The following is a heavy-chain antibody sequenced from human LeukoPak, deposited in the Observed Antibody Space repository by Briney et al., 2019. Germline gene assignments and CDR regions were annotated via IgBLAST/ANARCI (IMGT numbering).Heavy chain of an antibody. D-gene: IGHD1-26*01. V-gene: IGHV3-21*01. Sequence: PGGSLRLSCAASGFTFSSYSMNWVRQAPGQGLEWVSSISSSSSYIYYADSVKGRFTISRDNAKNSLYLQMNSLRAEDTAVYYCARVTGSRPYDYWGQGTLVTVSS. J-gene: IGHJ4*02. CDR2: ISSSSSYI. CDR3: ARVTGSRPYDY. CDR1: GFTFSSYS.